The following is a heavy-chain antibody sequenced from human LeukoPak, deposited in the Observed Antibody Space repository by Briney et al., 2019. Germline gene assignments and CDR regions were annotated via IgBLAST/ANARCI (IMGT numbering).Heavy chain of an antibody. Sequence: PSETLSLTCTVSGGSISSSSYYWGWIRQPPGKGLEWIGSIYYSGSTYYNPSLKSRVTISVDTSKNQFSLKLSSVTAADTAVYYCARDLGWGYYDSSGFDYWGQGTLVTVSS. CDR2: IYYSGST. J-gene: IGHJ4*02. CDR3: ARDLGWGYYDSSGFDY. V-gene: IGHV4-39*07. D-gene: IGHD3-22*01. CDR1: GGSISSSSYY.